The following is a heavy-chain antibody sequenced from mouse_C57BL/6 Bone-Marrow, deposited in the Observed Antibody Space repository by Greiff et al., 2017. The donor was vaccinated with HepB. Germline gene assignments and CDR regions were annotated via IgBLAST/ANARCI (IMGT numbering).Heavy chain of an antibody. J-gene: IGHJ2*01. Sequence: VQLQQSGPELVKPGASVKISCKASGYTFTDYYINWVKQRPGQGLEWIGWIFPGSGSTYYNEKFKGKATLTVDKSSSTAYMLLSSLTSEDSAVYFCARKGAYDYGYFDYWGQGTTLTVSS. CDR3: ARKGAYDYGYFDY. CDR2: IFPGSGST. CDR1: GYTFTDYY. D-gene: IGHD2-4*01. V-gene: IGHV1-75*01.